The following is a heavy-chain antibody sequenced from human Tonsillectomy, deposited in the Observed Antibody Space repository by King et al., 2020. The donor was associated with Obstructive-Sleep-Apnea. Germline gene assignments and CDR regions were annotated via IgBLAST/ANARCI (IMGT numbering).Heavy chain of an antibody. CDR1: GFGFNSYW. V-gene: IGHV3-7*03. J-gene: IGHJ3*02. CDR2: IKQDGTEI. Sequence: VQLVESGGGLVQPGGSLRLSCEASGFGFNSYWMSWVRQAPGKGLEWVANIKQDGTEIYNVDSVKGRFSISRDNAKTSLYLQMNNLGAEDTAVYYCVRDRTGSGWLVAFGGFDKWGQGTMVTVSS. D-gene: IGHD6-19*01. CDR3: VRDRTGSGWLVAFGGFDK.